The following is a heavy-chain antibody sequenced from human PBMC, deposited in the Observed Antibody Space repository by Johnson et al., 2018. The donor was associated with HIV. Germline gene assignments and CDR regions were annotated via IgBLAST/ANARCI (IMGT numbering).Heavy chain of an antibody. Sequence: QVQLVESGGGLVKPGGSLRLSCAASGFTFSDYYMSWIRQAPGKGLEWVSSITSSGSVIHYADSVKGRFTISRDNAKNSLYLVMNSLRAEDTALYFCASEVEYSILGGVWGQGTVVTVSS. CDR1: GFTFSDYY. CDR3: ASEVEYSILGGV. D-gene: IGHD6-6*01. V-gene: IGHV3-11*04. J-gene: IGHJ3*01. CDR2: ITSSGSVI.